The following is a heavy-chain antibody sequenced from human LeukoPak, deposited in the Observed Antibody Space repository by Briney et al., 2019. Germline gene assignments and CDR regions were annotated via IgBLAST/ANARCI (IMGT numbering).Heavy chain of an antibody. J-gene: IGHJ4*02. CDR2: ISSSGTTI. V-gene: IGHV3-48*03. Sequence: PGGSLRLSCAASGFTFSSYEMNWVRQAPGKGLEWVSYISSSGTTIYYAGSVKGRFTISRDNAKNSLYLHMNSLRAEDTAVYYCARGSGKSDYWGQGTLVTVSS. CDR3: ARGSGKSDY. CDR1: GFTFSSYE. D-gene: IGHD3-10*01.